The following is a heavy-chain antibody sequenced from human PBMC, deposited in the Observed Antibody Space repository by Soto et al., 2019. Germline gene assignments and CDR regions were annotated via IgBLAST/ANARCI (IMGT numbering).Heavy chain of an antibody. J-gene: IGHJ4*02. D-gene: IGHD3-10*01. V-gene: IGHV3-72*01. CDR3: VRGFRGFDS. Sequence: EVQLVESGGGLAQPGGSLRLSCEVSGFILSDHYMDWVRQAPGKGLEWVGRSRNKAHTYSTEYAASVNGRFTISRDDSKNSMYLQMNSLKAEDTAVYYCVRGFRGFDSWGQGTLVTVSS. CDR2: SRNKAHTYST. CDR1: GFILSDHY.